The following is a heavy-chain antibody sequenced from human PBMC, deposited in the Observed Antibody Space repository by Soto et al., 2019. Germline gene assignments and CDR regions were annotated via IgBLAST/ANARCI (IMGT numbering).Heavy chain of an antibody. J-gene: IGHJ4*02. CDR3: AREGMGFGY. Sequence: QLVESGGGLIQPGGSLRLSCAASGFTVSSYYMSWVRQAPGKGLEWVSVVDSTGSTYYADSVKGRFTISRDISKNMIYLQMDSLRAEDTAVYYCAREGMGFGYWGQGPLVTVSS. CDR1: GFTVSSYY. CDR2: VDSTGST. V-gene: IGHV3-53*01. D-gene: IGHD1-26*01.